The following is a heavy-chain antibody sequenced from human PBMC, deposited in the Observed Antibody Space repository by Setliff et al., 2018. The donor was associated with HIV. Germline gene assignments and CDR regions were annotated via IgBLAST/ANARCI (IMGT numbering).Heavy chain of an antibody. CDR1: GYTFTAYY. Sequence: ASVKVSCKASGYTFTAYYMHWVRQAPGQGLEWMGWIDPNSGGTTYAQKFQGRVTMTRDTSTGTVYMQLSSLISEDAAVYYCARGRYLPYCNADCYGRLDIWGRGTLVTVSS. CDR3: ARGRYLPYCNADCYGRLDI. CDR2: IDPNSGGT. J-gene: IGHJ2*01. D-gene: IGHD2-21*02. V-gene: IGHV1-2*02.